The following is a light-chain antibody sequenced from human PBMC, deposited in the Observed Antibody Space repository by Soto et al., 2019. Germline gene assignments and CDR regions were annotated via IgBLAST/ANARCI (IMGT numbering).Light chain of an antibody. J-gene: IGLJ2*01. Sequence: QSVLTQPASVSGSPGQSITISCTGTRSDIGAYNFVSWYQQHPGEVPKLILYDVNVRPSGVSNRFSGSKSGNTASLTISGLQAEVVADYYCNSWTTSNTMIFGGGS. CDR2: DVN. V-gene: IGLV2-14*03. CDR1: RSDIGAYNF. CDR3: NSWTTSNTMI.